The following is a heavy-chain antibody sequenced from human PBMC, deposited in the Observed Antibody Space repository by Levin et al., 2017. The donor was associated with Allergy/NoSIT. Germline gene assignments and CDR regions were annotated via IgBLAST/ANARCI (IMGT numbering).Heavy chain of an antibody. D-gene: IGHD3-22*01. CDR1: GFPLINAW. V-gene: IGHV3-15*01. CDR3: TTVSPHYYDSSGYYFSHFYYYGMDV. Sequence: SCSASGFPLINAWMSWVRQAPGKGLEWVGRIKSKADGGTTDYAAPVKGRFTISRDDSKNTVSVEMNSLKTEDTAVYYCTTVSPHYYDSSGYYFSHFYYYGMDVWGQGTTVTVSS. CDR2: IKSKADGGTT. J-gene: IGHJ6*02.